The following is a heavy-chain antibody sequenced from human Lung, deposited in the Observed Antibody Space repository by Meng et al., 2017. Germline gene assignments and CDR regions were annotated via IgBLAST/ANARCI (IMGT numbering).Heavy chain of an antibody. V-gene: IGHV4-34*01. J-gene: IGHJ4*02. CDR2: INHSGST. D-gene: IGHD4-11*01. Sequence: VQRQQWGAVLLKASETLSLTCVVSGGSFRDYYWSWIRQPPGKGLEWIGEINHSGSTNYNPSLESRATISVDTSQNNLSLKLSSVTAADSAVYYCARGPTTMAHDFDYWGQGTLVTVPS. CDR1: GGSFRDYY. CDR3: ARGPTTMAHDFDY.